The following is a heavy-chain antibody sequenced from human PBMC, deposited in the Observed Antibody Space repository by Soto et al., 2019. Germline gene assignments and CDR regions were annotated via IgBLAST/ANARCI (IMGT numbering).Heavy chain of an antibody. V-gene: IGHV4-34*01. Sequence: NPSETLSLTCAVYGGSFSGYYWSWIRQPPGKGLEWIGEINHSGSTNYNPSLKSRVTISVDTSKNQFSLKLSSVTAADTAVYYCERGATVTQYDYWGQGTLVTVSS. D-gene: IGHD4-17*01. CDR3: ERGATVTQYDY. CDR2: INHSGST. CDR1: GGSFSGYY. J-gene: IGHJ4*02.